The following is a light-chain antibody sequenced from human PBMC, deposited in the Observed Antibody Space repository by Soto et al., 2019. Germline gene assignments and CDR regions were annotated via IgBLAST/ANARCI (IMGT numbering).Light chain of an antibody. Sequence: DVVMTQSPLSLPVTLGQPASISCRSSQSLVYSDGNTYLNWFQQRPGQSPRRLIYKVSNRDSGVPDRISGSGSGTDFTLKISRVAAEDVGVYYCMQGTHWPPVLTFGGGTKVEIK. V-gene: IGKV2-30*01. CDR3: MQGTHWPPVLT. CDR2: KVS. J-gene: IGKJ4*01. CDR1: QSLVYSDGNTY.